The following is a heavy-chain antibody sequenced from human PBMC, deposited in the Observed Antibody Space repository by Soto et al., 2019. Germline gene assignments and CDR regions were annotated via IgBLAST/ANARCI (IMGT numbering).Heavy chain of an antibody. CDR3: ARSQGSSTSLELYYYYYYGMDV. CDR2: IIPISDTT. V-gene: IGHV1-69*01. Sequence: QVQLVQSGAEVKKPGSSVKVSCTASGGTFSSYAISWVRQAPGQGLEWMGGIIPISDTTNYAQKFQGRVTITADESTSTAYMELSSLRSEDTAAYYCARSQGSSTSLELYYYYYYGMDVWGQGTTVTVSS. J-gene: IGHJ6*02. D-gene: IGHD2-2*01. CDR1: GGTFSSYA.